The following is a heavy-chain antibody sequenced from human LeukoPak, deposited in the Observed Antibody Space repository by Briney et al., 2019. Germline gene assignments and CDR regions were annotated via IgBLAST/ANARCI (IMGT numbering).Heavy chain of an antibody. V-gene: IGHV3-30*02. J-gene: IGHJ4*02. CDR2: IRYDGSNK. Sequence: PGGSLRLSCAASGFTFSSYGMHWVRQAPGKGLEWVAFIRYDGSNKYYADSVKGRFTISRDNSKNTLYLQMNSLRAEDTAVYYCASPRRPSFGPNGYWGQGTLVTVSS. CDR3: ASPRRPSFGPNGY. CDR1: GFTFSSYG. D-gene: IGHD3-3*01.